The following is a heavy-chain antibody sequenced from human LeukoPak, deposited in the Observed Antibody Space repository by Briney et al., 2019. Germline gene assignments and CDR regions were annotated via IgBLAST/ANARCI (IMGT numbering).Heavy chain of an antibody. CDR1: GFTFSSYA. CDR3: ARGASTAAKYGMDV. V-gene: IGHV3-30*04. D-gene: IGHD2-21*02. J-gene: IGHJ6*02. CDR2: IAYDGSST. Sequence: GGSLRLSCAASGFTFSSYAIHCVRQAPGKGLEWVAVIAYDGSSTVYADSVKGRFTISRDNSKNTLYLQMNSLRTEDTAVYYCARGASTAAKYGMDVWGRGTAVTVSS.